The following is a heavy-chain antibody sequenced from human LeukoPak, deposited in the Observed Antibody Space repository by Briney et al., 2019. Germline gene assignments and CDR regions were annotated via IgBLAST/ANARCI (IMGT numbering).Heavy chain of an antibody. CDR1: GYTFSDYG. CDR3: ARGIEGYDVLTGYYP. Sequence: GASVKVSCKASGYTFSDYGITWVRQAPGQGLEWMGWTNVHNGNINYAQKFQGRISMTTDTSTTTALMELRSLRSDDTAVYYCARGIEGYDVLTGYYPWGQGTLVTVSS. CDR2: TNVHNGNI. D-gene: IGHD3-9*01. J-gene: IGHJ5*02. V-gene: IGHV1-18*04.